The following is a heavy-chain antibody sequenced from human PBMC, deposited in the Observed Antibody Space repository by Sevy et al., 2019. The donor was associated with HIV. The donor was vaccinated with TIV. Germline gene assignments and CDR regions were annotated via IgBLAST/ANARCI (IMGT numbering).Heavy chain of an antibody. V-gene: IGHV3-9*01. J-gene: IGHJ6*02. CDR1: GFTFDDYA. Sequence: GGSLRLSCAASGFTFDDYAMHWVRQAPGKGLEWVSGISWNSGSIGYADSVKGRFTISRDNAKNSLYLQMNSLSAEDTALYYCAKDKFGRVPAANAHFYYYYYGMDVWGQGTTVTVSS. CDR2: ISWNSGSI. CDR3: AKDKFGRVPAANAHFYYYYYGMDV. D-gene: IGHD2-2*01.